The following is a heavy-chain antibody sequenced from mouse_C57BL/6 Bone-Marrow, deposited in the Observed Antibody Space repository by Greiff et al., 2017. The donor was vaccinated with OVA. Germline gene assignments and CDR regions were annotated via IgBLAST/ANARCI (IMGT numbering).Heavy chain of an antibody. J-gene: IGHJ4*01. CDR1: GFNIKDDY. V-gene: IGHV14-4*01. CDR3: TTHGSSYVDAMDY. Sequence: VQLQQSGAELVRPGASVKLSCTASGFNIKDDYMHWVKQRPEQGLEWIGWIDPENGDPEYASKFQGKATITADTSSNTAYLQLSSLTSEDTAVYYCTTHGSSYVDAMDYWGQGTSVTVSS. CDR2: IDPENGDP. D-gene: IGHD1-1*01.